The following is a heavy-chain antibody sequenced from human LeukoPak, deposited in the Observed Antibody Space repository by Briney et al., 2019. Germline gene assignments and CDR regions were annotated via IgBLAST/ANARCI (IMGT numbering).Heavy chain of an antibody. CDR1: GFTFSSYW. Sequence: GGSLRLSCAASGFTFSSYWMHWVRQAPGKGLVWVSRINSDGSSTTYADSVKGRFTISRDNAKNTLYLQMNSLRAEDTAVYYCAKDSRIQLWYYFDYWGQGTLVTVSS. J-gene: IGHJ4*02. V-gene: IGHV3-74*01. D-gene: IGHD5-18*01. CDR2: INSDGSST. CDR3: AKDSRIQLWYYFDY.